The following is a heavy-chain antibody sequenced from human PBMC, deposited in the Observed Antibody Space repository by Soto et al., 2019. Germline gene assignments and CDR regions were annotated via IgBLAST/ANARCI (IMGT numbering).Heavy chain of an antibody. J-gene: IGHJ4*02. CDR1: GYTFTGYY. CDR3: ARVGDYVDYYFDY. V-gene: IGHV1-2*04. D-gene: IGHD4-17*01. Sequence: ASVKVSCKACGYTFTGYYLHWLRASPGQGREWMGWINRNSGGRNYAQKFQGWVSMTRDTSISAAYMELSRLRSDDTAVYCCARVGDYVDYYFDYWGQGTLVTVSS. CDR2: INRNSGGR.